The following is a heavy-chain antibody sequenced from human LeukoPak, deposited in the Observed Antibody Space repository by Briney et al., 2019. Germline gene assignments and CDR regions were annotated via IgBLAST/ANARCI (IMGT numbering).Heavy chain of an antibody. J-gene: IGHJ4*02. CDR1: GFTFDDYA. CDR3: AKDMTYKAEDFDY. V-gene: IGHV3-9*01. Sequence: TGGSLRLSCAASGFTFDDYAMHWGRQAPGKGLEWVSGISWNSGSIGYADSVKGRFTISRDNAKNSLYLQMNSLRAEDTALYYCAKDMTYKAEDFDYWGQGTLVTVSS. D-gene: IGHD1-20*01. CDR2: ISWNSGSI.